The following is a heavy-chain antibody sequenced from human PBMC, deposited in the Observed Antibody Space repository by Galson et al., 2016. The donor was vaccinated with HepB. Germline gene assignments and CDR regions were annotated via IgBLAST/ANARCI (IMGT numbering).Heavy chain of an antibody. Sequence: KVSCKASGYPFTTYPINWVRQAPGQGLEWMGWINTKTANPTYAQAFTGRFVFSLDTSVSTAYLQISSLKADDTAMYYCARDRLVGTTRPNWFDPWGQGTLVTVSS. CDR2: INTKTANP. V-gene: IGHV7-4-1*02. CDR1: GYPFTTYP. J-gene: IGHJ5*02. D-gene: IGHD1-26*01. CDR3: ARDRLVGTTRPNWFDP.